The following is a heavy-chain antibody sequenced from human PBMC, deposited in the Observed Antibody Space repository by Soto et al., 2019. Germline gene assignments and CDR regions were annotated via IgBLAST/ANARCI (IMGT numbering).Heavy chain of an antibody. V-gene: IGHV3-73*01. J-gene: IGHJ4*02. CDR3: TRISSIAALLDDY. Sequence: GGSLRLSCAASGFTFSGSAMHWVRQASGKGLEWVGRIRSKANSYATAYAASVKGRFTISRDDSKNTAYLQMNSLKTEDTAVYYCTRISSIAALLDDYWGQGTLVTVSS. CDR2: IRSKANSYAT. CDR1: GFTFSGSA. D-gene: IGHD6-6*01.